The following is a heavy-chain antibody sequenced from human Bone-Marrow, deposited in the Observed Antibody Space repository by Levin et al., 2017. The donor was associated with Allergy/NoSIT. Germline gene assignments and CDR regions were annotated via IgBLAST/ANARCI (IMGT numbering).Heavy chain of an antibody. V-gene: IGHV3-30*18. CDR1: GFTFSSYG. CDR3: VKSYGSGQDNLYYYMDV. D-gene: IGHD3-10*01. J-gene: IGHJ6*03. CDR2: ISYDGSNK. Sequence: AGGSLRLSCAASGFTFSSYGMHWVRQAPGKGLEWVAVISYDGSNKFYADSVKGRFTISRDNSKNTLYLQINSLRGEDTAVYYCVKSYGSGQDNLYYYMDVWGNGTTVTVSS.